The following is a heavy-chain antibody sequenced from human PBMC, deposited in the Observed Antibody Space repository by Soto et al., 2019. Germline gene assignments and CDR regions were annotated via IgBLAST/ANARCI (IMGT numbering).Heavy chain of an antibody. CDR3: AKAGSGWYGRRGQEFDY. D-gene: IGHD6-19*01. CDR1: GVTFGSYA. CDR2: ISCSGGST. Sequence: AGGALRLACSGPGVTFGSYAIRWVRPGPGEGLAWVSAISCSGGSTYYEDSVKGRFNISRDNSKNTLYLQMNSLRAEDTAVYYCAKAGSGWYGRRGQEFDYWGQGTLVTVSS. J-gene: IGHJ4*02. V-gene: IGHV3-23*01.